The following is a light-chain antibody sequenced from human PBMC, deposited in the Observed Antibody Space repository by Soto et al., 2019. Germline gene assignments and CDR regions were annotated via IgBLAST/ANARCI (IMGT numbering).Light chain of an antibody. CDR3: NSYSSSTSIPYV. CDR1: TNDVGGYNY. Sequence: QSVLTQPASVSGSPGQSITISCTGTTNDVGGYNYVSWYQQHPGKAPKLLIFEVSSRPSGVSNRFSGSKSGNTASLTISALQAEDEADYFCNSYSSSTSIPYVFGTGTKVTVL. J-gene: IGLJ1*01. CDR2: EVS. V-gene: IGLV2-14*01.